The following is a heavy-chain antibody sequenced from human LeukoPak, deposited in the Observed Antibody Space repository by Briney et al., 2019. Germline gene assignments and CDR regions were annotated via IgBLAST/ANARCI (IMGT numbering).Heavy chain of an antibody. CDR3: AKDMRSSRGPGDWYFDP. V-gene: IGHV3-43*02. J-gene: IGHJ2*01. D-gene: IGHD2-15*01. CDR1: GFTFDDYA. CDR2: ISGDGGST. Sequence: GGSLRLSCAASGFTFDDYAMHWVRHAPGKGLEWVSLISGDGGSTYYADSVKGRFTISRDNSKNSLYLQMNSLRTEDTALYYCAKDMRSSRGPGDWYFDPWGRGTLVTVSS.